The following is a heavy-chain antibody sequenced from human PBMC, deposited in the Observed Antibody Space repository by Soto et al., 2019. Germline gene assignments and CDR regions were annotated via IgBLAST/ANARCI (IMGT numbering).Heavy chain of an antibody. Sequence: SQTLSLTCAISGDSVSSNSAAWNWIRQSPSRGLEWLGRTYYRAKWYNGYAVSVKSRITINPDTSKNQFSPQLNSVTPEDTAVFYCARGGGVGATPFDYWGQGTLVTVSS. CDR3: ARGGGVGATPFDY. CDR1: GDSVSSNSAA. V-gene: IGHV6-1*01. J-gene: IGHJ4*02. D-gene: IGHD1-26*01. CDR2: TYYRAKWYN.